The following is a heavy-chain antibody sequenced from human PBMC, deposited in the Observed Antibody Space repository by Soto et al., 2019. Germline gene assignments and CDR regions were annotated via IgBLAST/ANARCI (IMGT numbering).Heavy chain of an antibody. V-gene: IGHV4-30-2*01. CDR3: ARDSYAMSSFALDV. D-gene: IGHD2-2*01. CDR1: GDSISSGGFP. Sequence: QLQLQESGSGLVETAQTLSLTCIVSGDSISSGGFPWTWIRQTTGKGLECIGYVYRTGATRYNPSLESGASISVDTSRNQCSRKLMPVTPADSAVYFCARDSYAMSSFALDVWGRGTAGTVSS. CDR2: VYRTGAT. J-gene: IGHJ6*02.